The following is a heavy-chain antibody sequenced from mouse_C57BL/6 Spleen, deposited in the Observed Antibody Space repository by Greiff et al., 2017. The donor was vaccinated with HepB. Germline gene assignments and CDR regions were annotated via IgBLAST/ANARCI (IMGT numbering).Heavy chain of an antibody. CDR1: GYTFTSYW. CDR2: IDPSDSYT. J-gene: IGHJ2*01. CDR3: ARGLGGKGFDY. Sequence: QVQLQQPGAELVMPGASVKLSCKASGYTFTSYWMHWVKQRPGQGLEWIGEIDPSDSYTNYNQKFKGKSTLTVDKSSSTAYMQLSSLTSEDSAVYYCARGLGGKGFDYWGQGTTLTVSS. D-gene: IGHD4-1*01. V-gene: IGHV1-69*01.